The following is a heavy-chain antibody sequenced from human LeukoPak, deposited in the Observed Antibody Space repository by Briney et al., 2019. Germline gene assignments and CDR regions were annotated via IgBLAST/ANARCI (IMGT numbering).Heavy chain of an antibody. V-gene: IGHV4-34*01. J-gene: IGHJ4*02. Sequence: SETLSLTCAVYGGSFSGYYWSWIRQPPGKGLEWIGEINHSGSTNYNPSLKSRVTISVDTSKNQFSLKLSSVTAADTAVYYCARGGFSGWSQDWGQGTLVTVSS. CDR3: ARGGFSGWSQD. CDR2: INHSGST. CDR1: GGSFSGYY. D-gene: IGHD6-19*01.